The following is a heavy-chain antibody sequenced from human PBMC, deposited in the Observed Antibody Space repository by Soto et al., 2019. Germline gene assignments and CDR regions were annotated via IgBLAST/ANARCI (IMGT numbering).Heavy chain of an antibody. CDR3: ARLYTGYEYFDY. CDR1: GGSISSGDYY. V-gene: IGHV4-30-4*01. J-gene: IGHJ4*02. Sequence: SETLSLTCTVSGGSISSGDYYWSWIRQPPGKGLEWIGYIYYSGSTYYNPSLKSRSTISIDTSKNQFFLKLSSVTAADTAVYYCARLYTGYEYFDYWGQGTLVTVSS. D-gene: IGHD5-12*01. CDR2: IYYSGST.